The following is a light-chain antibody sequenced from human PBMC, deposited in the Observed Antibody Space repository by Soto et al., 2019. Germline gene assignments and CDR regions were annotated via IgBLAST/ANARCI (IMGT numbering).Light chain of an antibody. CDR1: TSNIGNNY. CDR2: ENN. CDR3: GTWESSLSSWV. Sequence: QSVLTQPPSVSAAPGQRVTISCSGSTSNIGNNYVSWYQHLPGTAPKLLIYENNKRPSGIPDRFSGSKSGTSATLGITGLETGDEAVYFCGTWESSLSSWVFGGGTKVTVL. J-gene: IGLJ3*02. V-gene: IGLV1-51*02.